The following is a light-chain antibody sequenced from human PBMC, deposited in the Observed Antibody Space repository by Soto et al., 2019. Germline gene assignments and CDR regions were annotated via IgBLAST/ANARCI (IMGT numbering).Light chain of an antibody. Sequence: QSALIQPPSASGSPGQSVTISCTGTSSDVGGYNYVSWYQQHPGKSPKLIIYEVTKRPSGVPDRFSGSRSGNTASLTVSGLQAEDEADYYCSSYATSNNVVFGGGTQLTVL. V-gene: IGLV2-8*01. CDR2: EVT. CDR1: SSDVGGYNY. CDR3: SSYATSNNVV. J-gene: IGLJ2*01.